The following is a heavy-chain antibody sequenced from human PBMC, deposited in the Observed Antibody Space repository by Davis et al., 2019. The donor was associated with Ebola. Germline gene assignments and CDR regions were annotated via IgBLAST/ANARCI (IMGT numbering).Heavy chain of an antibody. CDR2: INPHNGNT. CDR3: ARAQFPTTSDH. J-gene: IGHJ4*02. Sequence: ASVTVSCKATGYTLINYGITWVRQAPGQGLEWMGWINPHNGNTNYAQNVQGRDIMTSDTATTTAYMEVGSLRSDDTAVYYCARAQFPTTSDHWGQGTLVTVSS. CDR1: GYTLINYG. D-gene: IGHD1-1*01. V-gene: IGHV1-18*04.